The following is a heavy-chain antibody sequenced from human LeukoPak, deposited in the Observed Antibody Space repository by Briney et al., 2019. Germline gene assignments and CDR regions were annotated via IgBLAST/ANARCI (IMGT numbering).Heavy chain of an antibody. J-gene: IGHJ6*02. CDR2: IYSGGST. CDR3: ARDHMVRGVIITFPTRYGMDV. V-gene: IGHV3-53*01. CDR1: GFTVSSNY. Sequence: PGGSLRLSCAASGFTVSSNYMSWVRQAPGKGLEWVSVIYSGGSTYYADSVKGRFTISRDNSKNTLYLQMNSLRAEDTAVYYCARDHMVRGVIITFPTRYGMDVWGQGTTVTVSS. D-gene: IGHD3-10*01.